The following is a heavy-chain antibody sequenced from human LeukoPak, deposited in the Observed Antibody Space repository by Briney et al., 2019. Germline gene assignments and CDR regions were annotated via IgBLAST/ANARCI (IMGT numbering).Heavy chain of an antibody. J-gene: IGHJ6*03. Sequence: PGGSLRLSCAASGFTFSSYAMSWVRQAPGKGLEWVPAISGSGGSTYYADSVKGRFTISRDNSKNTLYLQMNNLRAEDTAVYYCARVGFDWLPTPYYYYYMDVWGKGTTVTISS. D-gene: IGHD3-9*01. CDR3: ARVGFDWLPTPYYYYYMDV. V-gene: IGHV3-23*01. CDR1: GFTFSSYA. CDR2: ISGSGGST.